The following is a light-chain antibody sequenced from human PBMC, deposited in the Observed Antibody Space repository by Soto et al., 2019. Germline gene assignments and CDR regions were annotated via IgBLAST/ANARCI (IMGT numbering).Light chain of an antibody. V-gene: IGKV1-33*01. CDR1: QDIYNH. J-gene: IGKJ2*01. Sequence: DIPMTQSPSSLSASVGDRVTISCQASQDIYNHLNWYQQTPGKAPKLLIYAASALEEGVPSRFSGGRSGTDFTFTITSLQPEDSATYCCQQSALLPRTFGQGTKLEI. CDR2: AAS. CDR3: QQSALLPRT.